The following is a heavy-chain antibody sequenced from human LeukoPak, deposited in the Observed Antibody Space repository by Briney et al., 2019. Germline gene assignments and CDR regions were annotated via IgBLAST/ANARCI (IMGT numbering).Heavy chain of an antibody. Sequence: GGSLRLSCAASGFAFTNNYMSWVRQAPRKGLEWVSVIYTGGTTSYADSVKGRFTISRDSSKNTLYLQMNSLRAEDTAVYYCAREGYASGTRYGMDVWGQGTTVTVSS. CDR1: GFAFTNNY. CDR2: IYTGGTT. J-gene: IGHJ6*02. D-gene: IGHD3-10*01. V-gene: IGHV3-66*01. CDR3: AREGYASGTRYGMDV.